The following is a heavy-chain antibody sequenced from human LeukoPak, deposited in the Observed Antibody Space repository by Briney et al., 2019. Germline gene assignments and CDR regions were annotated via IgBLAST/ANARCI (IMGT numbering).Heavy chain of an antibody. D-gene: IGHD3-3*01. CDR1: GFTFSSYA. V-gene: IGHV3-30-3*01. CDR3: ARDLNPSYDFWSGFTDPRVPRAAN. Sequence: AGGSLRLSCAASGFTFSSYAMHWVRQAPGKGLEWVAVISYDGSNKYYADSVKGRFTISRDNSKNTLYLQMNSLRAEDTAVYYCARDLNPSYDFWSGFTDPRVPRAANWGQGTLVTVSS. J-gene: IGHJ4*02. CDR2: ISYDGSNK.